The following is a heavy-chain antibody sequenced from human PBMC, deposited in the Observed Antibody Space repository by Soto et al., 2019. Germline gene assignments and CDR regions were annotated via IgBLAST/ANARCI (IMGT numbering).Heavy chain of an antibody. D-gene: IGHD2-15*01. CDR2: IFHSGST. V-gene: IGHV4-59*01. CDR1: GTYFSNYY. CDR3: ARLLDGYCSGDDCYGYFDF. Sequence: SETLSLTCTVSGTYFSNYYWSWIRQSPGKGLEWIGYIFHSGSTNYNPSLKSRVTISVNTSKNQFSLKLSSLTAADTAVYYCARLLDGYCSGDDCYGYFDFWGQGIQVTVSS. J-gene: IGHJ4*02.